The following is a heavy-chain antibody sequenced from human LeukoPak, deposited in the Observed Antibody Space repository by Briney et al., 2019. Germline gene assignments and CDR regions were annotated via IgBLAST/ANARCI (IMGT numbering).Heavy chain of an antibody. D-gene: IGHD3-10*01. V-gene: IGHV3-23*01. CDR1: GFTFSSYS. CDR2: ISGSAGST. J-gene: IGHJ4*02. Sequence: GGSLRLSCAASGFTFSSYSMNWVRQAPGKGLEWVSAISGSAGSTYYADSVKGRFTISRDNSKNTLYLQMNSLRAEDTAVYYCAKDNSGTYFGYWDQGTLVTVSS. CDR3: AKDNSGTYFGY.